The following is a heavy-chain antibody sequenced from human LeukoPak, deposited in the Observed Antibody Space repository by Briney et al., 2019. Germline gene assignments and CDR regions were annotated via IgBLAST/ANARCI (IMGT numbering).Heavy chain of an antibody. D-gene: IGHD6-19*01. J-gene: IGHJ5*02. CDR3: ARDMAAVAGSPGFDP. CDR2: IYYSGST. CDR1: GGSISSSSYY. V-gene: IGHV4-39*07. Sequence: PSETLSLTCTVSGGSISSSSYYWGWIRQPPGKGLEWIGSIYYSGSTYYNPSLKSRVTMSVDTSKNQFSLKLSSVTAADTAVYYCARDMAAVAGSPGFDPWGQGTLVTVSS.